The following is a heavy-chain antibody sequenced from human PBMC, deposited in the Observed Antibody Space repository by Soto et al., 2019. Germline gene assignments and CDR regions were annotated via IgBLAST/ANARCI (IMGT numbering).Heavy chain of an antibody. J-gene: IGHJ4*02. CDR2: IYYSGST. D-gene: IGHD6-19*01. CDR3: AKSKGGWTLDF. Sequence: PSETLSLTCTVPGGSISGSNYYWGWIRQPPGKGLEWIGSIYYSGSTYYNPSLKSRVTISVDTSKNQFSLKLSSVTAADTAVYYCAKSKGGWTLDFRGPGTLVTVS. CDR1: GGSISGSNYY. V-gene: IGHV4-39*01.